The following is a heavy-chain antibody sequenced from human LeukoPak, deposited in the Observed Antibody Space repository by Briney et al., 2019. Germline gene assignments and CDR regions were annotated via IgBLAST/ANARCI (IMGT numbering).Heavy chain of an antibody. Sequence: SETLSLTCTISVGSISAYYSNSIRQPLGTGREWIGYIHYSGSTNYNPSLKSRVTMSLDTSKNTFSLRLTSVAAADTAVYYCARGDDYKSTYFDNWGQGILVTVSS. CDR3: ARGDDYKSTYFDN. CDR1: VGSISAYY. D-gene: IGHD5-12*01. CDR2: IHYSGST. V-gene: IGHV4-59*01. J-gene: IGHJ4*02.